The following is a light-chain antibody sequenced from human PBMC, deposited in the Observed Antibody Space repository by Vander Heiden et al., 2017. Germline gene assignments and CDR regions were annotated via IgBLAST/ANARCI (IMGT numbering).Light chain of an antibody. CDR1: QDISNY. Sequence: SQLTQSPSSLSASVGDRVTITCRASQDISNYLAWYQQKPGKAPKLLIYAASTLEGGVPSRFSGSGSGTDFTLTISSLQPADFATYYCQQLNTHQTFGQGTKLEIK. V-gene: IGKV1-9*01. J-gene: IGKJ2*01. CDR2: AAS. CDR3: QQLNTHQT.